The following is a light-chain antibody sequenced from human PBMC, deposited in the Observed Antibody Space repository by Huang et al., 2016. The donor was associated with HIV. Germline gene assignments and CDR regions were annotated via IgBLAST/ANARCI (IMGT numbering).Light chain of an antibody. CDR1: QSVSGY. CDR2: DAS. CDR3: QQRSKSLT. J-gene: IGKJ4*01. V-gene: IGKV3-11*01. Sequence: IVLTQSPATLSLSPGESATLSCRASQSVSGYLAWYQQRPGQAPRLLIYDASTRATGIPARFSGSGSGTDFTLTISSLEPEDFAVYYCQQRSKSLTFGGGTKVEIK.